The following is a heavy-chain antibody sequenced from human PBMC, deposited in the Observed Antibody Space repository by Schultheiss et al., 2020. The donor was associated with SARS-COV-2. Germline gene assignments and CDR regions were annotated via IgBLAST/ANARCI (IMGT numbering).Heavy chain of an antibody. CDR3: ASFRYYDFWSGYSVSLGSYGMDV. D-gene: IGHD3-3*01. Sequence: SQTLSLTCAVYGGSFRGYYWSWIRQPPGKGLEWIGEINHSGSTNYNPSLKSRVTISVDTSKNQFSLKLSSVTAADTAVYYCASFRYYDFWSGYSVSLGSYGMDVWGQGTTVTVSS. CDR2: INHSGST. CDR1: GGSFRGYY. J-gene: IGHJ6*02. V-gene: IGHV4-34*01.